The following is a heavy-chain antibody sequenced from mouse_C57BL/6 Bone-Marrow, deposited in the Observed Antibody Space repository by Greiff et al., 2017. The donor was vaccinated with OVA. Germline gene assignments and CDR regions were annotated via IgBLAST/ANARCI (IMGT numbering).Heavy chain of an antibody. CDR3: ARYSNYVRWYFDV. CDR1: GYTFTSYG. V-gene: IGHV1-81*01. CDR2: IYPRSGNT. Sequence: QVQLQQSGAELARPGASVKLSCKASGYTFTSYGISWVKQRTGQGLEWIGEIYPRSGNTYYNAKFKGKATLTADKSSSTAYMELRSLTSEDSAVYFCARYSNYVRWYFDVWGTGTTVTVAS. D-gene: IGHD2-5*01. J-gene: IGHJ1*03.